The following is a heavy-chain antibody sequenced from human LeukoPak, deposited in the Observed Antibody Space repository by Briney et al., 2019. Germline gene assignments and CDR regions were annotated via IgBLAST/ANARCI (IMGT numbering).Heavy chain of an antibody. V-gene: IGHV1-46*01. D-gene: IGHD3-10*01. CDR3: ARDSGSWSFDH. J-gene: IGHJ4*02. CDR2: INPSSGST. CDR1: GYTFTRYY. Sequence: ASVKVSFKASGYTFTRYYMHWVRQAPGQGLEWMGIINPSSGSTNYAQKFQGRVTMTRDTSTSTVYMELSSLRSEDTAVYSCARDSGSWSFDHWGQGTLVTVSS.